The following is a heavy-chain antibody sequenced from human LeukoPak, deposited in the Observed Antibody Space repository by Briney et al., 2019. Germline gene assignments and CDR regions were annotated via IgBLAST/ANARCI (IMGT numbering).Heavy chain of an antibody. CDR3: ARGSSSRLNWFDP. CDR1: GGTFSNYA. CDR2: IIPILGIA. J-gene: IGHJ5*02. Sequence: SVKVSCKASGGTFSNYAISWVRQAPGQGLEWMGRIIPILGIANYAQKFQGRVTITADKSTSTAYMELSSLRSEDTAVYYCARGSSSRLNWFDPWGQGTLVTVSS. D-gene: IGHD6-13*01. V-gene: IGHV1-69*04.